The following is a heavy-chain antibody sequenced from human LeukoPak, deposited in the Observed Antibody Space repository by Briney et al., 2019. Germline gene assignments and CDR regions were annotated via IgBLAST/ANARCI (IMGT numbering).Heavy chain of an antibody. CDR2: ISSSGSTI. J-gene: IGHJ4*02. D-gene: IGHD1-7*01. CDR1: GFTFSSYE. V-gene: IGHV3-48*03. CDR3: AKDGGTHFDH. Sequence: PGGSLRLSCAASGFTFSSYEMNWVRQAPGKGLEWVSYISSSGSTIYYADSVKGRFTISRDNAKNSLYLQMSSLRAEDTAVYYCAKDGGTHFDHWGQGTLVTVSS.